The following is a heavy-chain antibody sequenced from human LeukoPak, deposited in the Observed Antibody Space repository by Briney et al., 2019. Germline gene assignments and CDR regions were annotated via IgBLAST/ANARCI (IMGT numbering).Heavy chain of an antibody. CDR3: ARDLGAMVRGVGVEFDP. J-gene: IGHJ5*02. CDR2: IYTSGST. D-gene: IGHD3-10*01. V-gene: IGHV4-4*07. Sequence: SGTLSLTCTVSGGSISSYYWSWIRQPAGKGLEWIGRIYTSGSTNYNPSLKSRVTMSVDTSKNQFSLKLSSVTAAGTAVYYCARDLGAMVRGVGVEFDPWGQGTLVTVSS. CDR1: GGSISSYY.